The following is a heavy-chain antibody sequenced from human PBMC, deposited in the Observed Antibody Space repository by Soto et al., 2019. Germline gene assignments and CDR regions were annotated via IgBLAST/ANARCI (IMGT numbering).Heavy chain of an antibody. D-gene: IGHD1-1*01. Sequence: GGSLRLSCAAPGFTFSGYAMSWVRQAPGKGLEWVSSISGSGGGTYYADSVKGRFTFSRDNSKNTLYLQMNSLRAEDTAVYYCAKFGMATTKRSPPYYIDYWGQGALVTVSS. J-gene: IGHJ4*02. CDR3: AKFGMATTKRSPPYYIDY. CDR1: GFTFSGYA. CDR2: ISGSGGGT. V-gene: IGHV3-23*01.